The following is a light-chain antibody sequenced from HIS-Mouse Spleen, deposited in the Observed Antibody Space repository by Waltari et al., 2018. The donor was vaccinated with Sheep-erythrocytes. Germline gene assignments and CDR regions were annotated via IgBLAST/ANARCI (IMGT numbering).Light chain of an antibody. CDR3: CSYAGSSTPWV. V-gene: IGLV2-23*01. J-gene: IGLJ3*02. CDR1: SSDFGCYNY. Sequence: QSALTQPRSVSGSPGQSVPIPCTGTSSDFGCYNYVSWYQQHPGKAPKLMIYEGSKRPSGVSNRFSGSKSGNTASLTISGLQAEDEADYYCCSYAGSSTPWVFGGGTKLTVL. CDR2: EGS.